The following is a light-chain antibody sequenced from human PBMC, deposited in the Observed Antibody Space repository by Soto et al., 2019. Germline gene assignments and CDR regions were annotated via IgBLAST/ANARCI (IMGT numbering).Light chain of an antibody. J-gene: IGKJ1*01. CDR3: QQYNNWPRT. CDR1: QDISNY. CDR2: DAS. V-gene: IGKV1-33*01. Sequence: DIQMTQSPSSLSASVGDRVTITCQASQDISNYLNWYQQKPGKAPKLLIYDASNLETGVPSRFSGSGSGTDFTLTISGLQSEDFAVYYCQQYNNWPRTFGQGTRVDIK.